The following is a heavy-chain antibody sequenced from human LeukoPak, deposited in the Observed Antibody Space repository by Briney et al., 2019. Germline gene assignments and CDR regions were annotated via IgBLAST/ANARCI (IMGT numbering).Heavy chain of an antibody. V-gene: IGHV3-30*18. Sequence: GGSLRLSCAASGFTFSSYGMHWVRQAPGKGLEWVAVISYDGSNKYYAASVKGRFTISRDNSKNTLYLQMNSLRAEDTAVYYCAKDLLRYFDWLLPDYWGQGTLVTVSS. CDR2: ISYDGSNK. J-gene: IGHJ4*02. CDR3: AKDLLRYFDWLLPDY. CDR1: GFTFSSYG. D-gene: IGHD3-9*01.